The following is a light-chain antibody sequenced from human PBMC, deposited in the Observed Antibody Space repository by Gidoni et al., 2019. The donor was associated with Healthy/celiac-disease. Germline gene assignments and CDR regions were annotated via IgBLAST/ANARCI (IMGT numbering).Light chain of an antibody. Sequence: IVMPKSPLSLPVTPGEPASISCRSSQSLLHSNGYSYLDWYLQKPGQSPQLLIYLGSNRASGVPDRFSGSGSGTDFTLKISRVEAEDVGVYYCMQALQTPVTFGGGTKVEIK. CDR2: LGS. V-gene: IGKV2-28*01. J-gene: IGKJ4*01. CDR3: MQALQTPVT. CDR1: QSLLHSNGYSY.